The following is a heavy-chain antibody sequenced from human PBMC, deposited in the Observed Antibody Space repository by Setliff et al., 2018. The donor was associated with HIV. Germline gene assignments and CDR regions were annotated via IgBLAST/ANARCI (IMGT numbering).Heavy chain of an antibody. CDR2: IYSSGSS. CDR1: GGSITSYY. J-gene: IGHJ4*02. CDR3: ARGHYNFWSGYYTWYYFDY. D-gene: IGHD3-3*01. V-gene: IGHV4-4*08. Sequence: PSETLSLTCTVSGGSITSYYWSWIRQPPGKGLEWIGYIYSSGSSNYNPSLKSRVTISVDTSKNQLSLKLTSVTAADTAVYYCARGHYNFWSGYYTWYYFDYWGQGTLVTVSS.